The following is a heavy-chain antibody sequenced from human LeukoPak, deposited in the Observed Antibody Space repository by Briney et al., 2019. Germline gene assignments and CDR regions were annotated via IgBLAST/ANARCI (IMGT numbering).Heavy chain of an antibody. V-gene: IGHV3-21*01. CDR3: ARAASDYGDYVDYFDY. Sequence: GGSLRLSCAASGFTFSNYAMSWVRRAPGKGLEWVSSISSSSSYIYYADSVKGRFTISRDNAKNSLYLQMNSLRAEDTAVYYCARAASDYGDYVDYFDYWGQGTLVTVSS. CDR1: GFTFSNYA. CDR2: ISSSSSYI. J-gene: IGHJ4*02. D-gene: IGHD4-17*01.